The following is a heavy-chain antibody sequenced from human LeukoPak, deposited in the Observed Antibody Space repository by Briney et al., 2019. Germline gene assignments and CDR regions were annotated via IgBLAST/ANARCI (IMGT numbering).Heavy chain of an antibody. CDR2: ILSSGST. V-gene: IGHV4-59*01. Sequence: SETLSLTCTVSSGSINNYYWSWIRQTPGKGLEWIGYILSSGSTNYNPSVKSRVTISVDTSKSQFSLKLSSVTAADTAVYYCARTNQISETAFDIWGQGTMVIVSS. D-gene: IGHD1-14*01. CDR1: SGSINNYY. CDR3: ARTNQISETAFDI. J-gene: IGHJ3*02.